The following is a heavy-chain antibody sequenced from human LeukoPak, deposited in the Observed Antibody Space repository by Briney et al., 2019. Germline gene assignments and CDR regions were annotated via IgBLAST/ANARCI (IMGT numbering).Heavy chain of an antibody. D-gene: IGHD5-12*01. CDR2: ISSSSIYI. CDR3: ARAKVATEAFDI. J-gene: IGHJ3*02. CDR1: GFTFSSYS. V-gene: IGHV3-21*01. Sequence: GGSLRLSCAASGFTFSSYSMNWVRQAPGKGLEWVSSISSSSIYIYYAASVKCRFTISRDNAKNSLYLQMNSLRAEDTAVYYCARAKVATEAFDIWGQGTMVTVSS.